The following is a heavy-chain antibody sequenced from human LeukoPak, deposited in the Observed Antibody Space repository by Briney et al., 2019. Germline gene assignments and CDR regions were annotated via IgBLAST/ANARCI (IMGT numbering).Heavy chain of an antibody. CDR1: GYTFTSYA. D-gene: IGHD3-22*01. CDR3: ARRGDYYDSSGTFQH. Sequence: ASVKVSCKASGYTFTSYAMHWVRQAPGQRLEWMGWINAGNGNTKYSQKFQGRVTITRDTSASTAYMELSSLRSEDTAVYYCARRGDYYDSSGTFQHWGQGTLVTVSS. CDR2: INAGNGNT. V-gene: IGHV1-3*01. J-gene: IGHJ1*01.